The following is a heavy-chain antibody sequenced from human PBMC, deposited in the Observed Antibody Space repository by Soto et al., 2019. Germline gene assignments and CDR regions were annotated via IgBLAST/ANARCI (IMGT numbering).Heavy chain of an antibody. CDR2: ISYDGSNK. D-gene: IGHD3-22*01. CDR1: GVTFSSYG. J-gene: IGHJ4*02. V-gene: IGHV3-30*18. CDR3: AQDAYYYDRSGYYVLGF. Sequence: QVQLVESGGGVVQPGRSLRLSCAASGVTFSSYGMHWVRQAPGKGLEWVAVISYDGSNKHYADSVKGRFTISRDNFKNTLYLQMNSLGAEDTAVYYCAQDAYYYDRSGYYVLGFLGQGTLGTVFS.